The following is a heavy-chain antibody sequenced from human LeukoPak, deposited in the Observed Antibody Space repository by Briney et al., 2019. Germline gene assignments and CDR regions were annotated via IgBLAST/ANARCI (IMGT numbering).Heavy chain of an antibody. CDR2: IYPGDSDT. Sequence: GESLKISCKGSGYSFTSYWIGWVRQMPGKGLEWMGIIYPGDSDTRYSPSFQGQVTISADKSISTAYLQWSSLKASDTAIYYCARLVGGTYYNYYGMDVWGQGTTVTVPS. CDR1: GYSFTSYW. CDR3: ARLVGGTYYNYYGMDV. J-gene: IGHJ6*02. V-gene: IGHV5-51*01.